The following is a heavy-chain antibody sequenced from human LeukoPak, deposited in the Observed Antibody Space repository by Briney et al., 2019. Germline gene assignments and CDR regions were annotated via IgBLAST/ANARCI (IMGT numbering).Heavy chain of an antibody. CDR1: GFTFSDYD. CDR3: ARVAKERVGGVYYFDY. J-gene: IGHJ4*02. CDR2: IGTAGDT. V-gene: IGHV3-13*01. Sequence: GGSLRLSCAASGFTFSDYDMHWVRHATGKGLEWVSAIGTAGDTYYTGSAKGRFTISRENAKNSLYLQMNSLRAGDTAVYYCARVAKERVGGVYYFDYWGQGTLVTVSS. D-gene: IGHD1-1*01.